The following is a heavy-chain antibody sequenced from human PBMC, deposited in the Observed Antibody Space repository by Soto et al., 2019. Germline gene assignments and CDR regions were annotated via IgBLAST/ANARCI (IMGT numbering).Heavy chain of an antibody. Sequence: GGSLRLSCAASGISVTNTYMHWVRQAPGKGLEWVSVISGPGVTYYADSVKGRIALSRDTSQNTMYLHMRNLRADDTAVYYCARTRLQYRELVSWGQGTLLTVSS. J-gene: IGHJ5*02. V-gene: IGHV3-53*01. CDR3: ARTRLQYRELVS. CDR2: ISGPGVT. CDR1: GISVTNTY. D-gene: IGHD4-4*01.